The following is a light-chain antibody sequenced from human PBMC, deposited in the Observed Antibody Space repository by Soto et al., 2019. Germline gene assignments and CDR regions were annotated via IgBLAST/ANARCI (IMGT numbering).Light chain of an antibody. Sequence: DIQMTHSPSSLSASVGDRGTITFLASQSISSYLNWYQQKPGKAPKLLIYAASSLQSGVPSRFSGSGSGTDFTLTISSLQPEDFATYYCQQSYSTPRTFGQGTKVDI. CDR1: QSISSY. V-gene: IGKV1-39*01. CDR2: AAS. J-gene: IGKJ1*01. CDR3: QQSYSTPRT.